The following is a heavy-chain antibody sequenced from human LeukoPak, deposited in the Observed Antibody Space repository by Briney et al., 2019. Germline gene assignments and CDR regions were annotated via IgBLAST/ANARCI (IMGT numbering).Heavy chain of an antibody. V-gene: IGHV3-21*01. J-gene: IGHJ3*02. CDR3: ARGGDSSGRAFDI. Sequence: GGSLRLSCAASGFTFSSYSKNWVRQAPGKGLEWVSSISSSSYIYYTDSVKGRFTISRDNAKNSLYLQMNSLRAEDTAVYYCARGGDSSGRAFDIWGQGTMVTVSS. CDR2: ISSSSYI. CDR1: GFTFSSYS. D-gene: IGHD3-22*01.